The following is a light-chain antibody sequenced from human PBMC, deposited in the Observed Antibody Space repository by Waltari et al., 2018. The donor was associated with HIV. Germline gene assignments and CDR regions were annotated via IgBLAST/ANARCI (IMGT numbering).Light chain of an antibody. CDR1: SSNIENHA. J-gene: IGLJ1*01. V-gene: IGLV1-36*01. Sequence: QSVLTQPPPVSGAPGQRVIISCSGGSSNIENHALNCYQHLPGRTPTLLIYYDDLVPSGVSERFSASKSGTSASLAISGLQSEDEGDYYCASWDDSLHGYVFGSGTKISV. CDR3: ASWDDSLHGYV. CDR2: YDD.